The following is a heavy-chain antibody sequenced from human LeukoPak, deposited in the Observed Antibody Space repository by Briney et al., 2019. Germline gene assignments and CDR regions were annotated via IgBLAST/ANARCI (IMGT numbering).Heavy chain of an antibody. D-gene: IGHD3-10*01. CDR1: GFTFNSYN. CDR3: ARDRAPPDY. CDR2: ISSSSSHV. V-gene: IGHV3-21*06. J-gene: IGHJ4*02. Sequence: GRSLRLSCAASGFTFNSYNMNWVRQAPGKGLEWVSSISSSSSHVYYADSVKGRFTISRDNAKNSLYLQMNSLRAEDTAIYYCARDRAPPDYWGQGTLVTVSS.